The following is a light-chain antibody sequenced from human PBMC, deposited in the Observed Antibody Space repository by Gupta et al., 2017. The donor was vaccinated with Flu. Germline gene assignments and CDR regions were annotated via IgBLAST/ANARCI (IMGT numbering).Light chain of an antibody. CDR3: SSYTSSFKM. V-gene: IGLV2-14*01. Sequence: QSALTQPASVSGSPGQSITISCTGTSSDGGGYNYVSWYQQHPGKAPKLMIYEVSNRPSGVSNRFSGSKSGNTASLTISGLQAEDEADYYCSSYTSSFKMFGGGTKLTVL. CDR2: EVS. J-gene: IGLJ3*02. CDR1: SSDGGGYNY.